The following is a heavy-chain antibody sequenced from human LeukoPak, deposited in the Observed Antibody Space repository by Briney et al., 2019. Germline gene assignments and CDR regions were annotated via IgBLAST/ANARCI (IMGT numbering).Heavy chain of an antibody. J-gene: IGHJ3*02. CDR1: GFTFSSYA. CDR3: AKGYDSSGYYGFDAFDI. V-gene: IGHV3-23*01. Sequence: GGSLRLSCAASGFTFSSYAMSWVRQAPGKGLEWVSAISGSGGSTYYAGSVTGRFTISRDNSKHTLYLQMNSLRAEDTAVYYCAKGYDSSGYYGFDAFDIWGQGTMVTVSS. D-gene: IGHD3-22*01. CDR2: ISGSGGST.